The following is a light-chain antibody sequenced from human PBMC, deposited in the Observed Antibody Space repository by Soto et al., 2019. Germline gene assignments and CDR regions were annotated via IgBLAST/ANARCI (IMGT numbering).Light chain of an antibody. V-gene: IGLV2-23*01. CDR1: SSDVGTYTR. Sequence: QSVLIQPASVSGSPGQSITISCTGTSSDVGTYTRVSWYQQHPGKAPKLLIYEASKRPSGVSNRFSGSKSGNTASLTISGLQAEDEADYYCCSYAGDSTWVFGGGTKLTVL. CDR3: CSYAGDSTWV. CDR2: EAS. J-gene: IGLJ3*02.